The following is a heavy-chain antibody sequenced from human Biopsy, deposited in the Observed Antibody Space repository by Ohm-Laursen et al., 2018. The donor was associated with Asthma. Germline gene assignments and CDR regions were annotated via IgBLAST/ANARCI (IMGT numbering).Heavy chain of an antibody. CDR3: ARGYSGSDRIVYYYSGLEV. J-gene: IGHJ6*02. CDR2: LIPVLGTP. D-gene: IGHD5-12*01. CDR1: GYPFTDYY. V-gene: IGHV1-69*13. Sequence: SVKVSCKASGYPFTDYYVHWVRQAPGQGLEWMGGLIPVLGTPDHAQMFEGRVTITADESMSTAYMELSSLSSEDTAVYYCARGYSGSDRIVYYYSGLEVWGQGTTVTVSS.